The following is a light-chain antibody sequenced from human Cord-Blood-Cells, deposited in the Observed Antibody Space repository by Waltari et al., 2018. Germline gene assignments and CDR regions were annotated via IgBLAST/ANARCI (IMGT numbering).Light chain of an antibody. CDR1: SSDVGGYNY. J-gene: IGLJ1*01. CDR2: EVS. Sequence: QSALTQPASVSGSPGQSITISCTGTSSDVGGYNYVSWYQQHPGKAPKLMIYEVSNRPSGVSNRFSGSKSGNTASLTICGVQAEDEAEYYCSSYTSSSTLVFGTGTKVTVL. V-gene: IGLV2-14*01. CDR3: SSYTSSSTLV.